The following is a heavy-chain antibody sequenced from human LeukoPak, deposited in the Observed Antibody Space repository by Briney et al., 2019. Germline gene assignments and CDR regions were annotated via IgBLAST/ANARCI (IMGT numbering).Heavy chain of an antibody. CDR3: ARHILRDAFDI. J-gene: IGHJ3*02. CDR2: IYYSGST. D-gene: IGHD4-17*01. CDR1: GGSISSYY. V-gene: IGHV4-59*08. Sequence: SETLSLTCTVSGGSISSYYWSWIRQPPGMGLEWIGYIYYSGSTNYNPSLKSRVTISVDTSKNQFSLKLSSVTAADTAVYYCARHILRDAFDIWGQGTMVTVSS.